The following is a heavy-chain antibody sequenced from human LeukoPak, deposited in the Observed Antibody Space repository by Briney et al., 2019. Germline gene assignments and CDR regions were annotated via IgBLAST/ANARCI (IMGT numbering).Heavy chain of an antibody. J-gene: IGHJ4*02. CDR2: ISGSGGST. V-gene: IGHV3-23*01. Sequence: GGSLRLSCAASGFTSSSYAMSWVRQAPGKGLEWVSAISGSGGSTYYADSVKGGFTISRDNSKNTLYLQMNSLRAEDTAVYYCAKGAAGYCSSTSCYTVDYWGQGTLVTVSS. D-gene: IGHD2-2*02. CDR1: GFTSSSYA. CDR3: AKGAAGYCSSTSCYTVDY.